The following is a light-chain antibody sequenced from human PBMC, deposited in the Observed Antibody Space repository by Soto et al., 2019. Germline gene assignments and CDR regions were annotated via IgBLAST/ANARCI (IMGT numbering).Light chain of an antibody. Sequence: EIVLTQSPGTLSLSPGERATLSCGASQSVSFNYLAWYQQKVGLAPRLLIYDASRRATVTPDRFSGSGSGTDFTLTISRLEPEDFAVYVCQQYGSSPYTFGQGTNLEIK. CDR3: QQYGSSPYT. CDR1: QSVSFNY. CDR2: DAS. J-gene: IGKJ2*01. V-gene: IGKV3D-20*01.